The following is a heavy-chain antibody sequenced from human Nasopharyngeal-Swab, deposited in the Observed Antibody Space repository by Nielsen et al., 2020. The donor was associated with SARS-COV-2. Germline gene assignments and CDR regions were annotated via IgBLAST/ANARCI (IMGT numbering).Heavy chain of an antibody. CDR2: INHRGST. V-gene: IGHV4-39*07. Sequence: SETLSLTFTVSGGSLSSRGSYWGWIRQPPGKGLEWIGEINHRGSTNYNPSLNSRVTISADTSKNQFSLNLSSVTAADTAVYYCARGLVDVNMMLVVIGFSYWLDSWGQGTLVTVSS. CDR3: ARGLVDVNMMLVVIGFSYWLDS. D-gene: IGHD3-22*01. J-gene: IGHJ5*01. CDR1: GGSLSSRGSY.